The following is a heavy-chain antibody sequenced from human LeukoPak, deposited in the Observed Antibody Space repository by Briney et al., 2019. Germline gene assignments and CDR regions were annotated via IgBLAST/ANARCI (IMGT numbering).Heavy chain of an antibody. V-gene: IGHV4-34*01. CDR3: ARKRITMVRRPTNWFDP. Sequence: SETLSLTCAVYGGSFSGYYWSWIRQPPGKGLEWIGEINHSGSTNYNPSLKSRVTISVDTSKNQFSLKLSSVTAADTAVYYCARKRITMVRRPTNWFDPWGQGTLVTVSS. D-gene: IGHD3-10*01. CDR2: INHSGST. CDR1: GGSFSGYY. J-gene: IGHJ5*02.